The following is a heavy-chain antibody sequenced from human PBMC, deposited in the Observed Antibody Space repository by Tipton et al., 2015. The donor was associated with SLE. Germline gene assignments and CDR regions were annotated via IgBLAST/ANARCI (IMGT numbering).Heavy chain of an antibody. D-gene: IGHD3-10*01. J-gene: IGHJ2*01. CDR3: ARDLLGYYYGSGSYSRYFDL. CDR1: GGSIRSYY. CDR2: ISDSGST. Sequence: TLSLTCTVSGGSIRSYYWSWIRQFPGKGLEWIGYISDSGSTNYNPSLKSRVTISVDTSKNQFSLKLSSVTAADTAVYYCARDLLGYYYGSGSYSRYFDLWGRGTLVTVSS. V-gene: IGHV4-59*12.